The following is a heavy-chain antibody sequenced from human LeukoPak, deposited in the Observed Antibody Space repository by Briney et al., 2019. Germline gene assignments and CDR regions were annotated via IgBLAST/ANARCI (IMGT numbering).Heavy chain of an antibody. Sequence: GGSLRLSCAASGFTFSSYAMSWVRQAPGKGLEWVAVIWYDGSNKYYADSVKGRFTISRDNSKNTLYLQMNSLRAEDTAVYYCARDPTAMPRGYFDYWGQGTLVTVSS. CDR1: GFTFSSYA. CDR3: ARDPTAMPRGYFDY. D-gene: IGHD5-18*01. J-gene: IGHJ4*02. CDR2: IWYDGSNK. V-gene: IGHV3-33*08.